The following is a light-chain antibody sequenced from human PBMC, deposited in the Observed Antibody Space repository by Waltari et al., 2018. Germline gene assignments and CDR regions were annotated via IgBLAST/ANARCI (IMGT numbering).Light chain of an antibody. V-gene: IGKV3-20*01. CDR1: QSVSTSF. J-gene: IGKJ2*01. CDR3: QQYFSSPPYT. Sequence: EIVLTQSPDTLSLSPGERATLSCRASQSVSTSFLAWYQQKPGQAPRLIIYGASNRATGIPDRFSGRGSGTDFTLTISRLEPEDFAVYYCQQYFSSPPYTFGQGTKLEIK. CDR2: GAS.